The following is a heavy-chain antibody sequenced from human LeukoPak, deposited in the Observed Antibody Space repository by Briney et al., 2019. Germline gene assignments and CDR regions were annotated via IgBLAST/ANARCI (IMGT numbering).Heavy chain of an antibody. D-gene: IGHD1-1*01. J-gene: IGHJ5*02. CDR3: ARLNWNAAWFDP. V-gene: IGHV4-39*01. CDR1: GGSISTSNYY. CDR2: IYYSGST. Sequence: SETLSLTCTVSGGSISTSNYYWAWIRQPPVKGLEWIGSIYYSGSTYHYPSLKSRLTISIDTSKNQFSLKLSSVTAADTAVYYCARLNWNAAWFDPWGQGTLVTVSS.